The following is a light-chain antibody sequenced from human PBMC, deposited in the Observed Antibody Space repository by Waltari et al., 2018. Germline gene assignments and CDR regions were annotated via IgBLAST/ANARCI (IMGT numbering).Light chain of an antibody. J-gene: IGLJ1*01. Sequence: QSVLTQPPSVSGAPGQWVTISCTGRTSNIGAGYDVHWYQQFPGTAPKLLIHGNNHRPSGVPDRFSGSKSDTSASLAITGLQAEDEADYYCQSYDSSLSGYVFGTGTKVTVL. CDR1: TSNIGAGYD. CDR2: GNN. CDR3: QSYDSSLSGYV. V-gene: IGLV1-40*01.